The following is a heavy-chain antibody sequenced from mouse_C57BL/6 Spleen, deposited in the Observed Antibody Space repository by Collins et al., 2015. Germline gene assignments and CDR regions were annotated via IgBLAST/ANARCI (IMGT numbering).Heavy chain of an antibody. J-gene: IGHJ4*01. CDR3: ARPFSYYAMDY. CDR2: IHPNSGST. CDR1: GYTFTSYW. V-gene: IGHV1-64*01. Sequence: QVQLQQPGAELVKPGASVKLSCKASGYTFTSYWMHWVKQRPGQGLEWIGMIHPNSGSTNYNEKFKSKATLTVDKSSSTAYTQLSSLTSEDSAVYYCARPFSYYAMDYWGQGTSVTVSS.